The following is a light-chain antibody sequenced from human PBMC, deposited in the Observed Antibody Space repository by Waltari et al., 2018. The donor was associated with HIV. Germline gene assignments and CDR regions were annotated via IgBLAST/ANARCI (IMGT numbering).Light chain of an antibody. V-gene: IGLV2-14*01. CDR3: SSYTSSSTVV. J-gene: IGLJ3*02. Sequence: APTQPASVSGSPGQSITISCTGTTSDVGGYNHVSWYQQHPGKAPKLMIYEVSNRPSGVSNRLSGSKSGNTASLTISGLQAEDEADYYCSSYTSSSTVVFGGGTKLTVL. CDR2: EVS. CDR1: TSDVGGYNH.